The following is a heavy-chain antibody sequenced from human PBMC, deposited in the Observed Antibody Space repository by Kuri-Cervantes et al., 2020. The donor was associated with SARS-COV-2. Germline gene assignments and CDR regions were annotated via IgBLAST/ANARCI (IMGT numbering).Heavy chain of an antibody. CDR3: AKGGGPGSHIPLDY. Sequence: LSLTCAASGFTFSSYGMHWVRQAPGKGLEWVAVISYDGSNKYYADSVKGRFTISRDNSKNTLYLQMNSLRAEDTAVYYCAKGGGPGSHIPLDYWGQGTLVTVSS. D-gene: IGHD1-26*01. CDR2: ISYDGSNK. CDR1: GFTFSSYG. J-gene: IGHJ4*02. V-gene: IGHV3-30*18.